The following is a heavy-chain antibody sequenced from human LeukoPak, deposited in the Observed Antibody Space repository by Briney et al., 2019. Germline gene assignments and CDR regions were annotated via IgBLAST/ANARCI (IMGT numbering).Heavy chain of an antibody. CDR1: GGSISSYY. Sequence: SETLSLTCTVSGGSISSYYWSWIRQPPGKGLEWIGYIYYSGSTNYNPSLKSRVTISVDTSKNQFSLKLSSVTAVDTAVYYCARYSSGWYFDYWGQGTLVTVSS. CDR3: ARYSSGWYFDY. V-gene: IGHV4-59*08. D-gene: IGHD6-19*01. CDR2: IYYSGST. J-gene: IGHJ4*02.